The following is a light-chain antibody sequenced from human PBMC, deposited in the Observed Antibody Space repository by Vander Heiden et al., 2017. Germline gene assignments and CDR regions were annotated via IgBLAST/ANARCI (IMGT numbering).Light chain of an antibody. V-gene: IGKV2-30*02. CDR1: QSLQHGDGNTY. CDR2: KVS. CDR3: MQGTHWPYT. J-gene: IGKJ2*01. Sequence: DAVMPQSPLSLPVTLGQPASTSRKSSQSLQHGDGNTYLNWFHQRPGQSPRRLIYKVSNRDSGVPDRFSGSKSGTDFTLTISRVEAEDVGVYYCMQGTHWPYTFGQGTKLEI.